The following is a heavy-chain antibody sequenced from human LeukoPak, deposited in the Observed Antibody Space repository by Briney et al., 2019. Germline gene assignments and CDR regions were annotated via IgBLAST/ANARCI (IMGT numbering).Heavy chain of an antibody. CDR3: ASGHYDFWSGPRPYYFDY. Sequence: GGSLRLSCAASGFTFSSYWMSWVRQAPGKGLEWVANIKQDGSEKYYVDSVKRRFTISRDNAKNSLYLQMNSLRAEDTAVYYCASGHYDFWSGPRPYYFDYWGQGTLVTVSS. V-gene: IGHV3-7*05. CDR1: GFTFSSYW. D-gene: IGHD3-3*01. CDR2: IKQDGSEK. J-gene: IGHJ4*02.